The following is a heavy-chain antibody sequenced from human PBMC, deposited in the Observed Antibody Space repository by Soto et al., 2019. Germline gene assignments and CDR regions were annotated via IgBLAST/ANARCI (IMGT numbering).Heavy chain of an antibody. V-gene: IGHV4-30-2*01. CDR1: GGSISSGGYS. CDR3: ARASTTVTTLDY. Sequence: ALSLTCAVSGGSISSGGYSWSWIRQPPGKGLEWIGYIYHSGSTYYNPSLKSRVTISVDRSKNQFSLKLSSVTAADTAVYYCARASTTVTTLDYWGQGTLVTVSS. J-gene: IGHJ4*02. CDR2: IYHSGST. D-gene: IGHD4-17*01.